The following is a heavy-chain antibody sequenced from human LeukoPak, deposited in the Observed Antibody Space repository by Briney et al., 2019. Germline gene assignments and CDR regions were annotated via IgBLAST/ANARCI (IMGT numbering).Heavy chain of an antibody. CDR2: IYYSGST. CDR1: GGSISHSSYY. V-gene: IGHV4-39*07. Sequence: SETLSLTCTVSGGSISHSSYYWGWIRQPPGKGLEWMGSIYYSGSTYYNPSLKSRVTISVDTSKNQFSLKLSSVTAADTAVYYCARAQLWCLFDPWGQGTLVTVSS. CDR3: ARAQLWCLFDP. D-gene: IGHD5-18*01. J-gene: IGHJ5*02.